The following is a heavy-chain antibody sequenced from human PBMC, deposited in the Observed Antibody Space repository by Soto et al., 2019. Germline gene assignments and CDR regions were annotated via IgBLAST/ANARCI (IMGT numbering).Heavy chain of an antibody. Sequence: QVQLVESGGGVVQPGKSLRLSCAASGFTFSSYGIHWVRQAPGKGLEWVAVISYDGSNKFYADSVKGRFTISRDNSNGTVYLQMDSLRAEDTAVYYCAKDFLLWGSFPDPGASDYWGQGPLVTVSS. V-gene: IGHV3-30*18. D-gene: IGHD3-16*01. CDR2: ISYDGSNK. CDR3: AKDFLLWGSFPDPGASDY. J-gene: IGHJ4*02. CDR1: GFTFSSYG.